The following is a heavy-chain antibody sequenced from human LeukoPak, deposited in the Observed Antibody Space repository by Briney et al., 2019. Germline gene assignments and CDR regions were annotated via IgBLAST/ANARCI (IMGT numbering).Heavy chain of an antibody. CDR3: ARQEYSSGWYPSYYFDY. V-gene: IGHV4-39*01. CDR1: GGSISSSSYY. J-gene: IGHJ4*02. D-gene: IGHD6-19*01. CDR2: IYYSGST. Sequence: PSETLSLTCTVSGGSISSSSYYWGWIRQPPGKGLEWIGSIYYSGSTYYNPSLKSRVTISVDTSKNQFSLKLGSVTAADTAVYYCARQEYSSGWYPSYYFDYWGQGTLVTVSS.